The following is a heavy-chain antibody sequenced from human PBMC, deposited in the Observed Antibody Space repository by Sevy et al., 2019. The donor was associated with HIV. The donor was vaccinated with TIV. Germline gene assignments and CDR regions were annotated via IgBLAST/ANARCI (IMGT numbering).Heavy chain of an antibody. CDR2: ISGSGGST. J-gene: IGHJ4*02. Sequence: GGSLRLSCAASGFTFSSYAMSWVRQAPGKGLEWVSAISGSGGSTYYADSVKGRFTISRDNSKNTRYLQMNSLRAEDTAVYYCAKSLSSGWNRYYFDYWGQGTLVTVSS. D-gene: IGHD6-19*01. CDR3: AKSLSSGWNRYYFDY. CDR1: GFTFSSYA. V-gene: IGHV3-23*01.